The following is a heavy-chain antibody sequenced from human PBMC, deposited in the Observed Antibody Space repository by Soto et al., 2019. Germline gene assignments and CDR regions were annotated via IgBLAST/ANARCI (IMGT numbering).Heavy chain of an antibody. D-gene: IGHD1-26*01. CDR1: GFTFSTYT. Sequence: EVQLLESGGGLIQPGGSLRLSCAASGFTFSTYTMSWVRQAPGKGLEWVSSISGSGKSTNYADSVKGRFTISRDNSKNTLFLQKKSLRPPNTAVYYCAKGQWALPRPYYFHFWGQGTLLTVSS. V-gene: IGHV3-23*01. CDR3: AKGQWALPRPYYFHF. CDR2: ISGSGKST. J-gene: IGHJ4*02.